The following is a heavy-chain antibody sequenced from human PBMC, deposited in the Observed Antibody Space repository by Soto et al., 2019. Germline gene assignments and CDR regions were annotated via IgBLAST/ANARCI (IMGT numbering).Heavy chain of an antibody. CDR2: ISGRGVDI. CDR3: AKVHSSGWAPYFDD. Sequence: GSLRLSCAASGFAISSYAMTWVRQAPGKGLEWLSGISGRGVDIYYADSVRGRFTISRHTSNKTLYLQMNSLRAEDTAIYYCAKVHSSGWAPYFDDWGQGTLVTVS. CDR1: GFAISSYA. V-gene: IGHV3-23*01. J-gene: IGHJ4*02. D-gene: IGHD3-22*01.